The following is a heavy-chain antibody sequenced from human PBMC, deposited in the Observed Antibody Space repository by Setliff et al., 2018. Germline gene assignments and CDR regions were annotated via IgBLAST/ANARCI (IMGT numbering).Heavy chain of an antibody. CDR2: IRSDGNKK. V-gene: IGHV3-30*02. J-gene: IGHJ5*02. CDR1: GFSYSNCW. CDR3: ARDLFRNSGGLYS. D-gene: IGHD2-21*01. Sequence: GGSLRLSCSASGFSYSNCWVSWVRQAPGKGLEWVTFIRSDGNKKYFGDSVKGRFSISRDNSKNTVYLQMNSLKIEDTALYYCARDLFRNSGGLYSWGQGTLVTVSS.